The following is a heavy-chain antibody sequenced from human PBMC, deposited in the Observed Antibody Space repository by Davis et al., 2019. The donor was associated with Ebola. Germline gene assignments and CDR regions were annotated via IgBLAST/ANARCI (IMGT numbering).Heavy chain of an antibody. J-gene: IGHJ6*04. CDR2: ISTYNGNT. D-gene: IGHD2-2*01. CDR1: GYTFTNYA. Sequence: ASVKVSCKASGYTFTNYAISWVRQAPGQGLEWMGWISTYNGNTNYVENLQGRVTMTTDTSTSTAYMELRSLRSADTAVYYCARDGISVVVDRGMDVWGKGTTVTVSS. CDR3: ARDGISVVVDRGMDV. V-gene: IGHV1-18*04.